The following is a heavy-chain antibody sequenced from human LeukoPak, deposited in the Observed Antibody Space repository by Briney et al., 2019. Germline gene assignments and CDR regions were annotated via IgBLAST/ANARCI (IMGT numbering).Heavy chain of an antibody. CDR3: AKAVGIVVVSTPQH. Sequence: GGSLRLSCAASGFTFSSYAMSWVRQAPGKGLEWVSTISGSGGSTYYAGSVKGRFAISRDNSKNTLYLQMNSLRAEDTAVYYCAKAVGIVVVSTPQHWGQGTLVTVSS. V-gene: IGHV3-23*01. J-gene: IGHJ1*01. D-gene: IGHD3-22*01. CDR2: ISGSGGST. CDR1: GFTFSSYA.